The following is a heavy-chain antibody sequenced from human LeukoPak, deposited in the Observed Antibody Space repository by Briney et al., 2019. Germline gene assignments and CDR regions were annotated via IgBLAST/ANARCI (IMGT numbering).Heavy chain of an antibody. D-gene: IGHD6-19*01. CDR2: ISSSSSYI. V-gene: IGHV3-21*01. CDR1: GFTFSSYS. Sequence: PGRSLRLSCAASGFTFSSYSMNWVRQAPGKGLEWVSSISSSSSYIYYADSVKGRFTISRDKAKNSLYLQMNSLRAEDTAVYYCARGSSGWYDYWGQGTLVTVSS. CDR3: ARGSSGWYDY. J-gene: IGHJ4*02.